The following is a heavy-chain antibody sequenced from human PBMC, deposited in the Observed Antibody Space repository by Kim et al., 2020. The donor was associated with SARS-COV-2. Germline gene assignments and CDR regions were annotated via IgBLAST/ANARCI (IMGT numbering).Heavy chain of an antibody. CDR2: ISYDGSNK. Sequence: GGSLRLSCAASGFTFSRYALHWVRQAPGKGLEWVAVISYDGSNKYYADSVKGRFTISRDNSKNTLYLQMNSLRAEDTAVYYCARVAEGSRVDYWGQGTLAT. CDR1: GFTFSRYA. J-gene: IGHJ4*02. D-gene: IGHD6-13*01. V-gene: IGHV3-30-3*01. CDR3: ARVAEGSRVDY.